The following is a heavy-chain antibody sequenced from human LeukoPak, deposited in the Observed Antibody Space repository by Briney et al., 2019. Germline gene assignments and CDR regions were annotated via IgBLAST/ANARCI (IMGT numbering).Heavy chain of an antibody. CDR3: ARARFRSSTALGRNYYYYMDV. D-gene: IGHD2-2*01. Sequence: GGSLRLSCAVSGFTFSSYSMSWVRQAPGKGLEWVANIKQDGSEKYYVDSVKGRFTTSRDNAKNSLYLQMNSLRAEDTAVYYCARARFRSSTALGRNYYYYMDVWGKGTTVTVSS. CDR1: GFTFSSYS. V-gene: IGHV3-7*01. CDR2: IKQDGSEK. J-gene: IGHJ6*03.